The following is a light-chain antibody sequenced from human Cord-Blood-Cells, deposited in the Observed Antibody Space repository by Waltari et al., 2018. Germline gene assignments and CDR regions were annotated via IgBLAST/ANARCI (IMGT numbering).Light chain of an antibody. CDR2: EVS. CDR1: SSDVGGYYS. CDR3: SSYTSSSTLVV. V-gene: IGLV2-14*01. Sequence: QSALTQPASVSGSPGQSITISCTGTSSDVGGYYSVSWYQQHPGKAPKLMIYEVSNRPSGVSNRFSGSKSGNTASQTISGLQAEDEADYYCSSYTSSSTLVVFGGGTKLTVL. J-gene: IGLJ2*01.